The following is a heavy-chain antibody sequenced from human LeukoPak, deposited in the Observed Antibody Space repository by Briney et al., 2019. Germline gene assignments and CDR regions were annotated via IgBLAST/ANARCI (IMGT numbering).Heavy chain of an antibody. CDR3: ARDLSSSPSCYSY. CDR2: ISPSGNYI. CDR1: GFTFSSHS. J-gene: IGHJ4*02. D-gene: IGHD2-2*01. V-gene: IGHV3-21*01. Sequence: GGSLRLSCAASGFTFSSHSMNWVRQAPGEGLEWVSSISPSGNYIYYADSVEGRFTISRDNAKNSLYLQMNSLRAEDTAVYYCARDLSSSPSCYSYWGQGTLVTVSS.